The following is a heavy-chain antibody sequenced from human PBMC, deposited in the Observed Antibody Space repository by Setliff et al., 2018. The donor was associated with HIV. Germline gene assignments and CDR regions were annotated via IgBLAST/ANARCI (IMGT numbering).Heavy chain of an antibody. D-gene: IGHD6-13*01. J-gene: IGHJ1*01. CDR3: TREWTGYSST. CDR1: GFTFSRYW. CDR2: IKQDGSEK. V-gene: IGHV3-7*03. Sequence: LRLSCAATGFTFSRYWMTWVRQAPGKGLEWVANIKQDGSEKYYVDSVKGRFTISRDNAKNSMYLQMNSLRTDDTALYYCTREWTGYSSTWGQGTLVTVSS.